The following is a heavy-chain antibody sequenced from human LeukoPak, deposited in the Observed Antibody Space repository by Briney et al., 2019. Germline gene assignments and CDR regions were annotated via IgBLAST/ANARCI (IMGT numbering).Heavy chain of an antibody. CDR1: GGSISSSSYY. D-gene: IGHD3-9*01. J-gene: IGHJ4*02. CDR3: ARRGDILTGYYFDY. V-gene: IGHV4-39*01. CDR2: IYYSGST. Sequence: PSETLSLTCTVSGGSISSSSYYWGWIRQPPGKGLEWIGSIYYSGSTYYNPSLKSRVTISVDTSKNQFSLKLSSVTAADTAVYYCARRGDILTGYYFDYWGQGTLVTVSS.